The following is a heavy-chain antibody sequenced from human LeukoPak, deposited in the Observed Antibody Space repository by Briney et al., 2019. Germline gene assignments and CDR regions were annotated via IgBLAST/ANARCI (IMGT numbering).Heavy chain of an antibody. CDR3: ARAASPPYYGSGSYYNGGLNWFDP. CDR1: GYTFTGYY. J-gene: IGHJ5*02. CDR2: INPNSGGT. V-gene: IGHV1-2*02. Sequence: ASVKVSCKASGYTFTGYYMHWVRQAPGQGLEWMGWINPNSGGTNYAQKFQGRVTMTRDTSISTAYMELSRLRSDDTAVYYCARAASPPYYGSGSYYNGGLNWFDPWGQGTLVTVSS. D-gene: IGHD3-10*01.